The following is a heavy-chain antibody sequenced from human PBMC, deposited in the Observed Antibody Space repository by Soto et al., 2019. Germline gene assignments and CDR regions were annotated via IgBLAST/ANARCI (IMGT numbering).Heavy chain of an antibody. V-gene: IGHV3-23*01. J-gene: IGHJ4*02. Sequence: EVQLLESGGGLVQPGGSLRLSCAASGFTFSSYPMSWVRQAPGKGLEWVSAISGSGGSTYYADPVKGRFTISRDNSKNTLDLQMNSLIAEDTAVYYCAKMDVYDYVWGSEFDYWGQGTLVTVSS. D-gene: IGHD3-16*01. CDR2: ISGSGGST. CDR3: AKMDVYDYVWGSEFDY. CDR1: GFTFSSYP.